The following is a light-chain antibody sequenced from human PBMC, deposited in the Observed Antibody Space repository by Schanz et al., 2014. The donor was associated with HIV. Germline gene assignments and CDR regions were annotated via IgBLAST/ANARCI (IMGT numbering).Light chain of an antibody. CDR1: SSNIGANYD. Sequence: QSVLTQPPSVSGAPGQGVTISCSGSSSNIGANYDVPWYQQLPGTAPQLLIYGNINRPSGVPDRFSGSKSGTSASMAITGLQAEDEANYYCQSYDSSLSGPVFGGGTKLPVL. J-gene: IGLJ2*01. CDR2: GNI. CDR3: QSYDSSLSGPV. V-gene: IGLV1-40*01.